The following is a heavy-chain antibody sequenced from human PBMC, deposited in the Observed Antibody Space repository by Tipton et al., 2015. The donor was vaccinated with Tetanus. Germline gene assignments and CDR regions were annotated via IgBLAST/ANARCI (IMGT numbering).Heavy chain of an antibody. CDR3: ARAFFAAATS. J-gene: IGHJ5*02. CDR1: GFTFSSYG. V-gene: IGHV3-48*02. CDR2: ITSSSSTI. Sequence: LRLSCVPSGFTFSSYGMHWVRQAPGKGLEWVSYITSSSSTIYYADSVKGRFTISRDNAKNSLYLQMNSLRDDDTAVYYCARAFFAAATSWGQGTLVTVSS. D-gene: IGHD6-13*01.